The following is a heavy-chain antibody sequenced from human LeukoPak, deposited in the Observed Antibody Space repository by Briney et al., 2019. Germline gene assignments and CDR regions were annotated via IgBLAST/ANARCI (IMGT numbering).Heavy chain of an antibody. CDR3: ARVKVNCSSTSCYLWFDP. V-gene: IGHV4-59*01. Sequence: SETLSLTCTVSGGSISSYYWSWIRQPPGKGLEWIGYIYYSGSTNYNPSLKSRVTISVDTSKNQFSLKLSSVTAADTAVYYCARVKVNCSSTSCYLWFDPWGQGTLVTVSS. CDR2: IYYSGST. CDR1: GGSISSYY. J-gene: IGHJ5*02. D-gene: IGHD2-2*01.